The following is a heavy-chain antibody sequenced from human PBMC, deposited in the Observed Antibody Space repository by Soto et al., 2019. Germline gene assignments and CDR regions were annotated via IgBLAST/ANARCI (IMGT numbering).Heavy chain of an antibody. CDR2: ISGSGGST. D-gene: IGHD6-19*01. V-gene: IGHV3-23*01. CDR1: GFTFSSYA. Sequence: EVQLLESGGGLVQPGGSLRLSCAASGFTFSSYAMSWVRQAPGKGLEWVSAISGSGGSTYYADSVKGRFTISRDNSKNTLYLQMNSLRAEDTAVYYCAKVLPLWYSSEDFDGMDFWGQGTTVTVSS. J-gene: IGHJ6*02. CDR3: AKVLPLWYSSEDFDGMDF.